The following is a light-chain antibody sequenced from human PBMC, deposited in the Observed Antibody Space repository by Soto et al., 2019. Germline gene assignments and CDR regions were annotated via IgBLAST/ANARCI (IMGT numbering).Light chain of an antibody. CDR3: QQFNSYPYS. J-gene: IGKJ2*03. V-gene: IGKV1-13*02. Sequence: AIQLTQSPSSLSASVGDRVTITCRASQGVSSALGWYQQKPGKAPKLLIYDASSLESGVPSRFSGSGSGTDFTLTISSLQSEDFATYYCQQFNSYPYSFGQGNKLEIK. CDR2: DAS. CDR1: QGVSSA.